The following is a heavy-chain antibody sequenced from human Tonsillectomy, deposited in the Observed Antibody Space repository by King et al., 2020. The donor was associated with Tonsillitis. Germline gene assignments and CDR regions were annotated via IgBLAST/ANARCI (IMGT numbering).Heavy chain of an antibody. V-gene: IGHV3-33*01. CDR1: GFTLSSYG. CDR2: IWYDGSNK. D-gene: IGHD3-22*01. J-gene: IGHJ5*02. CDR3: ARVAGYYDSWFDP. Sequence: VQLVESGGGVVQPGRSLRLSCAASGFTLSSYGMHWVRQAPGKGLEWVAVIWYDGSNKYYADSVKGRFTISRDNSKNTLYLQMNSLRAEDTAVYYCARVAGYYDSWFDPWGQGTLVTVSS.